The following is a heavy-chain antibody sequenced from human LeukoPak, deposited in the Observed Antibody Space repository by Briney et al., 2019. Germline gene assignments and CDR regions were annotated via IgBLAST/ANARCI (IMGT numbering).Heavy chain of an antibody. Sequence: GSLRLSCAASGFTFSSYWMSWVRQAPGKGLGWVANIKQDGSEKYYVDSVKGRFTISRDNAKNSLYLQMNSLRAEDTAVYYCVRSGSYYIGFYFDYWGQGTLVTVSS. J-gene: IGHJ4*02. CDR2: IKQDGSEK. D-gene: IGHD1-26*01. V-gene: IGHV3-7*01. CDR1: GFTFSSYW. CDR3: VRSGSYYIGFYFDY.